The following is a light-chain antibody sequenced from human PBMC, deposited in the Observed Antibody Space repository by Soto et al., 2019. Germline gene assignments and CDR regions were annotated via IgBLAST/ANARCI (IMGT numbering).Light chain of an antibody. CDR1: SSNIGAGHD. CDR3: QSYDTSLSGSV. J-gene: IGLJ1*01. CDR2: DSI. Sequence: QSVLTQPPSVSGAPGQRVTFSCSGSSSNIGAGHDVNWYQQLPGTAPKLLIYDSINRPSGVPGRFSGSKSGTSASLAITGLQPEDEADYYCQSYDTSLSGSVFGPGTKVTVL. V-gene: IGLV1-40*01.